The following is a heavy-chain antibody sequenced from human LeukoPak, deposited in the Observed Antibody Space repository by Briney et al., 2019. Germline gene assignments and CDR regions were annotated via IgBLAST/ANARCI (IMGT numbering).Heavy chain of an antibody. J-gene: IGHJ4*02. CDR2: IHPGDNT. CDR3: TRGASYYDY. D-gene: IGHD3-10*01. CDR1: GFTFNNNY. V-gene: IGHV3-53*01. Sequence: PGGSLRLSCAASGFTFNNNYMNWVRKAPGKGLEWVSGIHPGDNTYYADSVKGRFTISRDNSKNTLYLQMNSLRAEDTAVYYCTRGASYYDYWGQGTLVTVSS.